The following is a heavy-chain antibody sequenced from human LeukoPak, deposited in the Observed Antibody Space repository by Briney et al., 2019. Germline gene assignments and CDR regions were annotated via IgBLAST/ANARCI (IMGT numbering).Heavy chain of an antibody. J-gene: IGHJ4*02. CDR1: GGTFSNYA. CDR3: AREGTDDSSEDY. CDR2: INPSGGST. D-gene: IGHD3-22*01. Sequence: ASVKVSCKASGGTFSNYAISWVRQAPGQGLEWMGIINPSGGSTSYAQKFQGRVTMTRDTSTSTVYMELSSLRSEDTAVYYCAREGTDDSSEDYWGQGTLVTVSS. V-gene: IGHV1-46*01.